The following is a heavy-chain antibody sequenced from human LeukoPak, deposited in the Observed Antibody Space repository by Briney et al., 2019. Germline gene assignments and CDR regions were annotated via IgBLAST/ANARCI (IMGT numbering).Heavy chain of an antibody. Sequence: SETLSLTCTVSGGSISSYYWSWIRQPPGKGLEWIGYIYYSGSTNYNPSLKSRVTISVDTSKNQFSLKLSSVTAADTAVYYCARDIRAGTTLDSWGQGTLVTVSS. CDR2: IYYSGST. CDR1: GGSISSYY. CDR3: ARDIRAGTTLDS. D-gene: IGHD1-7*01. V-gene: IGHV4-59*01. J-gene: IGHJ5*01.